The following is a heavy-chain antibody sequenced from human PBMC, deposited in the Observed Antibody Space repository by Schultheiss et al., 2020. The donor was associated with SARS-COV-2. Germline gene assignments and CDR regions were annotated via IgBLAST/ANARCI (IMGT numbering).Heavy chain of an antibody. D-gene: IGHD6-13*01. CDR1: GFTFSSYS. J-gene: IGHJ4*02. CDR2: ISGSGGST. V-gene: IGHV3-23*01. Sequence: GGSLRLSCAASGFTFSSYSMNWVRQAPGKGLEWVSAISGSGGSTYYADSVKGRFTISRDNSKNTLYLQMNSLRAEDTAVYYCAKDAKQQLVAECFDYWGQGTLVTVSS. CDR3: AKDAKQQLVAECFDY.